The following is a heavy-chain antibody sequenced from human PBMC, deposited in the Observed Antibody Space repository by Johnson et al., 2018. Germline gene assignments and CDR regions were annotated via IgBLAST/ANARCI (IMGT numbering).Heavy chain of an antibody. Sequence: QVQLVQSGGGVVQPGRSLRLSCAASGFSFSSYVMHWVRQAPGEGLEWVANIWSDGGNINYGDAVKGRFTISRDNSKNTLDLEMNSLRVEDAAVYYCASELGAGPTALCFDFWGRGTMVTVSS. V-gene: IGHV3-33*01. J-gene: IGHJ3*01. CDR1: GFSFSSYV. CDR3: ASELGAGPTALCFDF. D-gene: IGHD2-21*02. CDR2: IWSDGGNI.